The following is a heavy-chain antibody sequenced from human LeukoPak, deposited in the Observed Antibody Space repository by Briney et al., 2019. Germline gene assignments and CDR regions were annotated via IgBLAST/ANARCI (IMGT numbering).Heavy chain of an antibody. CDR1: GYSISSGYY. V-gene: IGHV4-38-2*02. CDR3: ARHSVPAATRGGWFDP. CDR2: INHSGST. J-gene: IGHJ5*02. D-gene: IGHD6-13*01. Sequence: SETLSLTCTVSGYSISSGYYWSWIRQPPGKGLEWIGEINHSGSTNYNPSLKSRVTISVDTSKNQFSLKLSSVTAADTAVYYCARHSVPAATRGGWFDPWGQGTLVTVSS.